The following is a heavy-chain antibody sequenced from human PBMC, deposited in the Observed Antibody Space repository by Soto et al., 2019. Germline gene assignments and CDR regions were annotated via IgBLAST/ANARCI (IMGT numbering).Heavy chain of an antibody. CDR1: GYAFTTYG. J-gene: IGHJ4*02. Sequence: QVHLVQSGAEVKKPGASVKVSCQGSGYAFTTYGITWVRQAPGQGLEWMGWISAHNGNTNYAQKHQGRVTVTRDTSTSTAYMELRSLIYDDTAVYYWARGRYGDYWGQGALVTVSS. V-gene: IGHV1-18*01. D-gene: IGHD1-1*01. CDR3: ARGRYGDY. CDR2: ISAHNGNT.